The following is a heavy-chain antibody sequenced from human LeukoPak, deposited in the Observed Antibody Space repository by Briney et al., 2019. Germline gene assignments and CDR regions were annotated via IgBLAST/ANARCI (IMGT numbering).Heavy chain of an antibody. V-gene: IGHV3-74*01. J-gene: IGHJ4*02. Sequence: GGSLRLSCAASGFTFSNYWMHWVRQAPGKGLVWVSRINSDGSSTSYADSVKGRFTISRDNSKNTLYLQMNSLRAEDTAVYYCAKGSGNFDYWGQGTLVTVSS. D-gene: IGHD3-10*01. CDR2: INSDGSST. CDR1: GFTFSNYW. CDR3: AKGSGNFDY.